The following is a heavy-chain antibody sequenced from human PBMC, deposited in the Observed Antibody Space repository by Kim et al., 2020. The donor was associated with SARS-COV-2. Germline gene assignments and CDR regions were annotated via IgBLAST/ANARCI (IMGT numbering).Heavy chain of an antibody. CDR3: ARMAGFMIVVEVPGAF. J-gene: IGHJ3*01. Sequence: SETLSLTCTVSGGSISSSGYYWGWIRQPPGKGLEWIGSSYYGGSTYYNPSLKSRVTISVYTSKNQFSLKLSSVIAADTAVYYCARMAGFMIVVEVPGAF. V-gene: IGHV4-39*01. CDR2: SYYGGST. D-gene: IGHD3-22*01. CDR1: GGSISSSGYY.